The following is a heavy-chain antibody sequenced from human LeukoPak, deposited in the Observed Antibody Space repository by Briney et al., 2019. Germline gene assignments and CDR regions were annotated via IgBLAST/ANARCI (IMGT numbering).Heavy chain of an antibody. J-gene: IGHJ4*02. CDR2: ISGSGGST. V-gene: IGHV3-23*01. CDR3: VKEGGLWLVHPYFDS. CDR1: GFTFSSYA. D-gene: IGHD6-19*01. Sequence: GSLRLSCAASGFTFSSYAMSWVRQAPGKGLEWVSSISGSGGSTHYTDSVKGRFTISRDTSKNTLSLQMNSLRAEDTAIYYCVKEGGLWLVHPYFDSWGQGTLVTVSS.